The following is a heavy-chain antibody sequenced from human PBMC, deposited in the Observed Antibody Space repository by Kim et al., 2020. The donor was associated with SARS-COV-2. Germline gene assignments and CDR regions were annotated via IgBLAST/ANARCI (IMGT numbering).Heavy chain of an antibody. J-gene: IGHJ4*02. Sequence: ASVKVSCKTSGYIFSIYGFSWVRQAPGQGLEWMGWINTKDGDTKYVQKFQDRVTMTTDSSTSTAYMELRSLKFDDTAVYYCVRGTRGEVNDYWGQGTLVTVSS. V-gene: IGHV1-18*01. CDR3: VRGTRGEVNDY. CDR1: GYIFSIYG. CDR2: INTKDGDT. D-gene: IGHD3-16*01.